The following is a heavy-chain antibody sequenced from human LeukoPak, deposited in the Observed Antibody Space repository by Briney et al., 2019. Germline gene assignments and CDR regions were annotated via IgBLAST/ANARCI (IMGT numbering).Heavy chain of an antibody. D-gene: IGHD2-15*01. CDR2: ISSSGTTI. CDR1: GFTFSSYE. Sequence: GGSLRLSCAASGFTFSSYEMNWVRQAPGKGLEWVSYISSSGTTIYYADSVKGRFTISRDNAENSLYLHMNSLRAEDTAVYYCARVGVVVAATGNLWFDPWGQGTLVTVSS. CDR3: ARVGVVVAATGNLWFDP. J-gene: IGHJ5*02. V-gene: IGHV3-48*03.